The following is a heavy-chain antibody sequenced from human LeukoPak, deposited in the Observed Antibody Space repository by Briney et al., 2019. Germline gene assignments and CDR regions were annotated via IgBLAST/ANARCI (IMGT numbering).Heavy chain of an antibody. CDR1: GGSISSSYYY. CDR3: ARCSSTSCYGFDY. V-gene: IGHV4-39*01. J-gene: IGHJ4*02. Sequence: SETLSLTCTVSGGSISSSYYYWGWIRQPPGKGLEWIGSIYYSGSTYYNPSLKSRVTISVDTSKNQFSLKLRSVTAADTAVYYCARCSSTSCYGFDYWGQGTLVTVSS. D-gene: IGHD2-2*01. CDR2: IYYSGST.